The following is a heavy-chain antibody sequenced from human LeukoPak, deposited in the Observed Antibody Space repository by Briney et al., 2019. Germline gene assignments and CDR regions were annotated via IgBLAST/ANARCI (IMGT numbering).Heavy chain of an antibody. D-gene: IGHD3-16*01. CDR2: LHYSGRT. CDR3: ARGFPRPPGGGASPSWFDP. Sequence: SETLSLICSVSGGSINRYYWSWIPQPPGKGLEWIGDLHYSGRTNNNPSLPSRVTLSLDPSSKQFSLKLSSVPAPDTAVYYCARGFPRPPGGGASPSWFDPLGQGTMVTVSS. J-gene: IGHJ5*02. V-gene: IGHV4-59*01. CDR1: GGSINRYY.